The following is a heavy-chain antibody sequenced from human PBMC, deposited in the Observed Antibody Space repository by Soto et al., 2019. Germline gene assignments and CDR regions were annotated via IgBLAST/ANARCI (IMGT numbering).Heavy chain of an antibody. V-gene: IGHV3-9*01. CDR1: GFTFDDYA. D-gene: IGHD5-18*01. CDR3: VRSKGGYSYGTPFDY. CDR2: ISWNSGNI. Sequence: EVQLEESGGALVQPGRSLRLSCAASGFTFDDYAMHWVRKVLGKGLEWVSSISWNSGNIDYADSVKGRFTTSRDNAENSLYLQMNSLRPEDTALYYCVRSKGGYSYGTPFDYWGQGTLVTVSS. J-gene: IGHJ4*02.